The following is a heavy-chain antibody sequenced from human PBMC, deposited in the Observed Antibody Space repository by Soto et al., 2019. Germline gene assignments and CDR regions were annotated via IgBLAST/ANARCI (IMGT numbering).Heavy chain of an antibody. CDR2: ISAYNGDT. CDR1: GYTFSDYG. CDR3: ARGSYGDYKF. J-gene: IGHJ4*02. V-gene: IGHV1-18*01. Sequence: QVQLVQSGGEVKMPGASVKVSCKASGYTFSDYGMSWVRQAPGQGLEWIGWISAYNGDTNYAQKFQGRVTMTTDTSTNTAYMELRSLRSDDTAVYYCARGSYGDYKFWGQGTLVTVSS. D-gene: IGHD4-17*01.